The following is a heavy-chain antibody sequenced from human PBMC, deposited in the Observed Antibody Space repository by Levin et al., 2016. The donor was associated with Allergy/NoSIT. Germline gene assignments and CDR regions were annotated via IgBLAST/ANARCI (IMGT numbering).Heavy chain of an antibody. D-gene: IGHD1-26*01. J-gene: IGHJ6*02. Sequence: ASVKVSCKASGYTFTSYDINWVRQATGQGLEWMGWMNPNSGNTGYAQKFQGRVTMTRNTSISTAYMELSSLRSEDTAVYYCAREVVVGATTWYYYGMDVWGQGTTVTVSS. CDR3: AREVVVGATTWYYYGMDV. CDR2: MNPNSGNT. CDR1: GYTFTSYD. V-gene: IGHV1-8*01.